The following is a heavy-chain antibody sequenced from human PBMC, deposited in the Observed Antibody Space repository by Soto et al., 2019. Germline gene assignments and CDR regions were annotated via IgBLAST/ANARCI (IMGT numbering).Heavy chain of an antibody. CDR3: ARSMNDYRGHHWGFDF. CDR1: GGSFSAYH. D-gene: IGHD5-12*01. Sequence: QVQLQQWGAGLLRPSETLSLTCAVYGGSFSAYHWSWIRQSPGKGLKWIGEIDYRGNTNYNPSLKSLVIMSVDTSKSQFSLKLNSVTAADTAVYYCARSMNDYRGHHWGFDFWGQGNLVTVSS. V-gene: IGHV4-34*01. J-gene: IGHJ4*02. CDR2: IDYRGNT.